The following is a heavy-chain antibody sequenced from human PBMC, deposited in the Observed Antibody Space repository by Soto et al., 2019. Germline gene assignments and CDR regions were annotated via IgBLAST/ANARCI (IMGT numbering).Heavy chain of an antibody. CDR3: AKVSDDSSGYYFDY. J-gene: IGHJ4*02. Sequence: GGSLRLSCAASGFTFSSYAMSWVRQAPGKGLEWVSAISGSGGSTYYADSVKGRLTISRDNSKNTLYLQMNSLRAEDTAVYYCAKVSDDSSGYYFDYWGQGTLVTVSS. CDR1: GFTFSSYA. V-gene: IGHV3-23*01. D-gene: IGHD3-22*01. CDR2: ISGSGGST.